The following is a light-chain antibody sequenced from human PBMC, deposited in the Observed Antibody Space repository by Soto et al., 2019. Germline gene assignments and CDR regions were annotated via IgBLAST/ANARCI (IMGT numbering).Light chain of an antibody. Sequence: DIQMTQSPSSLSASVGDSITITCQASQDINVFLNWFQHKSGRAPKLLIYTSSSVNSGVSSRFRGSGSGTDFTLTINDVQPEDSATYYCQQSYSSLVTFGAGTKVEIK. CDR3: QQSYSSLVT. CDR1: QDINVF. CDR2: TSS. J-gene: IGKJ4*01. V-gene: IGKV1-39*01.